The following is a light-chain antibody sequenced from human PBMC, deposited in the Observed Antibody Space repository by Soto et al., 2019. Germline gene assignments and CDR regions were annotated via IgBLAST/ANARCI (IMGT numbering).Light chain of an antibody. Sequence: DIQMTQPPSSLSASVGDRVTITCRASQSISSYLNWYQQKPGKAPKLLIYAASSLQSGVPSRFSGSGSGTDFTLTISSLQPEDFATYYWRQSYRPTTFGQGRRLE. CDR3: RQSYRPTT. J-gene: IGKJ5*01. CDR2: AAS. V-gene: IGKV1-39*01. CDR1: QSISSY.